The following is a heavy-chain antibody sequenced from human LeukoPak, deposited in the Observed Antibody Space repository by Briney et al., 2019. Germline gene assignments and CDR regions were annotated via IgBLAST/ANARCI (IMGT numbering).Heavy chain of an antibody. V-gene: IGHV4-34*01. Sequence: SETLSHTCAVYGGSFSGYYWSLIRQPPGKGLEWIGEINHSGSTNYNPSLKSRVTISVDTSKNQFSLKLSSVTAADTAVYYCARTSIYYDSSGYRSWGQGTLVTVSS. D-gene: IGHD3-22*01. CDR2: INHSGST. CDR3: ARTSIYYDSSGYRS. J-gene: IGHJ5*02. CDR1: GGSFSGYY.